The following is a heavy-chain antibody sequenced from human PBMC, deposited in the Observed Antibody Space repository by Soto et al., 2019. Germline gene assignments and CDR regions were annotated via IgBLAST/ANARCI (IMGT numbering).Heavy chain of an antibody. V-gene: IGHV4-61*01. CDR2: IYYSGST. J-gene: IGHJ4*02. CDR1: GGSVSSGSYY. D-gene: IGHD3-22*01. Sequence: SETLSLTCTVSGGSVSSGSYYWSWIRQPPGKGPEWIGYIYYSGSTNYNPSLKSRVTISVDTSKNQFSLKLSSVTAADTAVYYCARYKTYDSSGYSDDYWGQGTLVTVSS. CDR3: ARYKTYDSSGYSDDY.